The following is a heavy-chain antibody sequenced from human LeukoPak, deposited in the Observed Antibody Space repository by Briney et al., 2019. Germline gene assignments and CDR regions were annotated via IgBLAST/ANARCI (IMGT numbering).Heavy chain of an antibody. CDR1: GYTFTDYY. D-gene: IGHD6-19*01. CDR2: INPNSGGT. CDR3: ARALEVAGMGLSR. J-gene: IGHJ4*02. Sequence: EASVKVSCKASGYTFTDYYMHWVRQAPGQGLEWMGWINPNSGGTNYAQNFQGRVTMTRDTSISTAYMELSRLRSDETAVYYCARALEVAGMGLSRWGQGTLVTVSS. V-gene: IGHV1-2*02.